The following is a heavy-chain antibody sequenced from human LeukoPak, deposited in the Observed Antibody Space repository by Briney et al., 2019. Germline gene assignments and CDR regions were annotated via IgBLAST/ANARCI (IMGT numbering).Heavy chain of an antibody. CDR3: ARVTSVGAAYYFDY. Sequence: PGGSLRLSCAASGFTFSSYSMNWVRQAPGKGLEWVSSISSSSSYIYYADSVKGRFTISRDNAKNSLYLQMNSLRAEDTAVYYCARVTSVGAAYYFDYWGQGTLVTVSS. V-gene: IGHV3-21*01. CDR2: ISSSSSYI. CDR1: GFTFSSYS. J-gene: IGHJ4*02. D-gene: IGHD1-26*01.